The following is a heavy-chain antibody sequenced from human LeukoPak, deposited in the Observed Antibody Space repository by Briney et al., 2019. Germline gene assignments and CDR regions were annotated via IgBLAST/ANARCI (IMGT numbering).Heavy chain of an antibody. CDR2: IYYSGST. CDR1: GGSISSYY. CDR3: ARDGGSYGYYY. D-gene: IGHD5-18*01. J-gene: IGHJ4*02. Sequence: SETLSLTCTVSGGSISSYYWSWIRQPPGKGLEWIGYIYYSGSTNYNPSLKSRVTIPVDTSKNQFSLKLSSVTAADTAVYYCARDGGSYGYYYWGQGTLVTVSS. V-gene: IGHV4-59*01.